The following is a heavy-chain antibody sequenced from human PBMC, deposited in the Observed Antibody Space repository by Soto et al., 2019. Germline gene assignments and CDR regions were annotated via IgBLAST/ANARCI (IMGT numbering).Heavy chain of an antibody. J-gene: IGHJ3*02. CDR1: GFAFNTYW. D-gene: IGHD4-17*01. CDR3: ARDSSVTYGAFDI. CDR2: ISSSSSYI. V-gene: IGHV3-21*01. Sequence: GGSLRLSCAASGFAFNTYWMHWVRQAPGKGLEWVSSISSSSSYIYYADSVKGRFTISRDNAKNSLYLQMNSLRAEDTAVYYCARDSSVTYGAFDIWGQGTMVTVSS.